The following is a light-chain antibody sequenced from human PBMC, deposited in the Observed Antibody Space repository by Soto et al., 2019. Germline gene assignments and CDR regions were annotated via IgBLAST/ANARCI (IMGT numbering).Light chain of an antibody. Sequence: DIQMTQSPSTLSASVGDRVTITCRASQSISSWVAWYQQKPEKAPKLLIYKASSLESGVPSRFSGSGSGTEFTLTISSLQPDDFATYYCQQYNIYWTFGQGTKVDI. CDR1: QSISSW. J-gene: IGKJ1*01. V-gene: IGKV1-5*03. CDR3: QQYNIYWT. CDR2: KAS.